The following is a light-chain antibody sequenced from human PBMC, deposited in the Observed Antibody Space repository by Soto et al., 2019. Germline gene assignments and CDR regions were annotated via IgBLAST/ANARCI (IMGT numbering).Light chain of an antibody. CDR2: AAS. J-gene: IGKJ3*01. Sequence: DIQMTQSPSSLSASIGDRVTITCRASQSISGYLNWYQQKSGKAPKLLIYAASSLQSGVPSRFSGSGSGTHFTLPISSLQPEDFAVYWCQLYGGSPLFTFGPGTKVDIK. CDR1: QSISGY. CDR3: QLYGGSPLFT. V-gene: IGKV1-39*02.